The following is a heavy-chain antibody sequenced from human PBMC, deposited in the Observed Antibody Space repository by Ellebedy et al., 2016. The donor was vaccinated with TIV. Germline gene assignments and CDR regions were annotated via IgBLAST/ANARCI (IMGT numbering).Heavy chain of an antibody. CDR2: ISYDGSNK. J-gene: IGHJ6*02. CDR1: GFTFSSYA. CDR3: ARHEESWWELLYYYGMDV. V-gene: IGHV3-30*04. D-gene: IGHD1-26*01. Sequence: GESLKISCAASGFTFSSYAMHWVRQAPGKGLEWVAVISYDGSNKYYADSVKGRFTISRDNAKNSLYLQMNSLRAEDTAVYYCARHEESWWELLYYYGMDVWGQGTTVTVSS.